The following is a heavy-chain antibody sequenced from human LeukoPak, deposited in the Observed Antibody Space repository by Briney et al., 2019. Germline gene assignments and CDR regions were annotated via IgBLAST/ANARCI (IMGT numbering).Heavy chain of an antibody. V-gene: IGHV3-23*01. Sequence: GGSLRLSCAASGFTFSSYSMNWVRQAPGKGLEWVSAIGASGRSTYYADPVKGRFTISRDNSKNTLYLQMNSLRAEDTAVYYCAKDPLVRGLTYDCWGQGTLVTVSS. J-gene: IGHJ4*02. CDR2: IGASGRST. D-gene: IGHD3-10*01. CDR1: GFTFSSYS. CDR3: AKDPLVRGLTYDC.